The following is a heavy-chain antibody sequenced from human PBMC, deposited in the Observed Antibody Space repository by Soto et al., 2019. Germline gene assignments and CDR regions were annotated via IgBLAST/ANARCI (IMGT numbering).Heavy chain of an antibody. V-gene: IGHV1-18*04. CDR3: ARGQYYFDY. J-gene: IGHJ4*02. CDR1: GYTFTSYD. Sequence: ASVKLSCKASGYTFTSYDITWVRQAPGQGLEWMGWISAYNGNTNYAQRLQGRVTMTTDTSTSTAYMELRSLRSDDTALYYCARGQYYFDYWGQGTLVTVSS. D-gene: IGHD4-4*01. CDR2: ISAYNGNT.